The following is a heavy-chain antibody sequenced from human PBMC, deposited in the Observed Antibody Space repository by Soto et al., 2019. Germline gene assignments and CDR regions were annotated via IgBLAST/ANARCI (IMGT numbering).Heavy chain of an antibody. CDR2: ISYDGSNK. Sequence: QVQLVESGGGVVQPGRSLRLSCAASGFTFSSYGMHWVRQAPGKGLEWVAVISYDGSNKYYADSVKGRFTISRDNSKNTLYLQMNSLRAEDTAVYYCAKDLWELAYDFDYWGQGTLVTVSS. CDR3: AKDLWELAYDFDY. D-gene: IGHD1-26*01. CDR1: GFTFSSYG. J-gene: IGHJ4*02. V-gene: IGHV3-30*18.